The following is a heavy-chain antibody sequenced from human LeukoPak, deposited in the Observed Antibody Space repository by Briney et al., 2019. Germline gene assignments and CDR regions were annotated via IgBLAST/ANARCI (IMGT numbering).Heavy chain of an antibody. CDR3: AKDIGYSYGNIDY. V-gene: IGHV3-9*01. CDR1: GFTFDDYA. Sequence: GGSLRLSCAASGFTFDDYAMHWVRQAPGKGLEWVSGISWDSGSIGYADSVKGRFTISRDNAKNSLYLQMNGLRAEDTALYYCAKDIGYSYGNIDYWGQGTLVTVSS. J-gene: IGHJ4*02. D-gene: IGHD5-18*01. CDR2: ISWDSGSI.